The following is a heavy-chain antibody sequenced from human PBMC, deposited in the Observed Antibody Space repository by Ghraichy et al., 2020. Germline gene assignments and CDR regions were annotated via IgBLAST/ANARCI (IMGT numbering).Heavy chain of an antibody. D-gene: IGHD3-10*01. CDR1: RFSFSSYA. V-gene: IGHV3-23*01. J-gene: IGHJ6*02. CDR2: ISPSGDGT. CDR3: AKDQNSAMVRGIVNGMDV. Sequence: GGSLRLSCAASRFSFSSYAMNWVHQAPGKGLEWVSAISPSGDGTYYADSVKGRFTISRDNSQNTLYLQMNSLRAEDTAVYYCAKDQNSAMVRGIVNGMDVWGQGTTVTVSS.